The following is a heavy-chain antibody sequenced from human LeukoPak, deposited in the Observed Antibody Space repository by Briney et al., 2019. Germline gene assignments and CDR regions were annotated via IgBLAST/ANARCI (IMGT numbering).Heavy chain of an antibody. J-gene: IGHJ4*02. Sequence: GGSLRLSCAASGFTFSDHYMDWVRQAPGKGLEWVGRTRNKANSYTTEYAASVKGRFTISRDDSKNSLYLQMNSLKTEDTAVYYCARVRGSSTSCYVDYWGQGTLVTVSS. CDR2: TRNKANSYTT. CDR3: ARVRGSSTSCYVDY. CDR1: GFTFSDHY. V-gene: IGHV3-72*01. D-gene: IGHD2-2*01.